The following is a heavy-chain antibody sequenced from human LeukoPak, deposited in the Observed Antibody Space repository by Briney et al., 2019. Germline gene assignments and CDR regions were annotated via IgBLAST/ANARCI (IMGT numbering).Heavy chain of an antibody. J-gene: IGHJ3*02. D-gene: IGHD3-10*01. V-gene: IGHV3-64*01. CDR1: GFTFSSYA. CDR2: ISSNGGST. Sequence: GGSLRLSCAASGFTFSSYAMHWVRQAPGKGLEYVTAISSNGGSTYYANSVKGRFTISRDNSKNTLYLQMGSLRAEDMAVYYCATGYYYGSGDDAFDIWGQGTMVTVSS. CDR3: ATGYYYGSGDDAFDI.